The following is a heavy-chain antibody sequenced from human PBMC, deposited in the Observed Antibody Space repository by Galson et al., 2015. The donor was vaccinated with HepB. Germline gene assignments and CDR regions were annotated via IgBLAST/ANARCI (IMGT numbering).Heavy chain of an antibody. CDR3: ARDLEGYCSSTSCHPGLRRKRGGMDV. CDR2: IWYDGSNK. D-gene: IGHD2-2*01. J-gene: IGHJ6*02. Sequence: LRLSCAASGFTFSSYGMHWVRQAPGKGLEWVAVIWYDGSNKYYADSVKGRFTISRDNSKNTLYLQMNSLRAEDTAVYYCARDLEGYCSSTSCHPGLRRKRGGMDVWGQGTTVTVSS. CDR1: GFTFSSYG. V-gene: IGHV3-33*01.